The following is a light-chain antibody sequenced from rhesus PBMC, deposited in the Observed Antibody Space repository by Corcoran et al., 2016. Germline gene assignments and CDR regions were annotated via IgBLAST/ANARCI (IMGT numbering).Light chain of an antibody. CDR1: QAINRY. V-gene: IGKV1-32*01. Sequence: DIQMTQSPSSLSASVGDRVTITCRASQAINRYLNWYQQKPGKAPKVLIYYKNRLEIWVPSRFSGSGYETEFNLTISSLQPEDFATYYCQQYNSVPYSFGQGTKVEIK. J-gene: IGKJ2*01. CDR2: YKN. CDR3: QQYNSVPYS.